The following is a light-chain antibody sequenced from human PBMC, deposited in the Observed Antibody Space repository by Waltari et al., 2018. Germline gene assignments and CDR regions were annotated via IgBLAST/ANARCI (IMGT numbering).Light chain of an antibody. CDR2: VNSDGSH. V-gene: IGLV4-69*01. CDR3: QTGGHGTWV. CDR1: SGHSSNV. Sequence: QLVLTQSPSASASLGASVKLNCTLSSGHSSNVIAWLKQQPEKGPRYLMKVNSDGSHSKGDKIPDRFSGSSSGTEHYLTISSLQSEDEADYYCQTGGHGTWVFGGGTKLTVL. J-gene: IGLJ3*02.